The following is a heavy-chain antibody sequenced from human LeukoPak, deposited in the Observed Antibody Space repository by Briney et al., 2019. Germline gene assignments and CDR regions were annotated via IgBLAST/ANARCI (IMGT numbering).Heavy chain of an antibody. CDR1: GFTFSSYG. J-gene: IGHJ6*02. D-gene: IGHD3-3*01. CDR2: ISYDGSNK. Sequence: GRSVRLSCAASGFTFSSYGIHWVRQAPGEGLEWVAVISYDGSNKYYADSVKGRFTISRDNSKNTLYLQMDSLRAEDTAVYYCANHKFYDFWSGYPTDYYYGMDVWGQGTTVTVSS. V-gene: IGHV3-30*18. CDR3: ANHKFYDFWSGYPTDYYYGMDV.